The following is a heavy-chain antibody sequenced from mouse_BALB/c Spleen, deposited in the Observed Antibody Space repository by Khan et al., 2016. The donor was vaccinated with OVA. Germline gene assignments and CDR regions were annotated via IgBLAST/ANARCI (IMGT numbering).Heavy chain of an antibody. V-gene: IGHV3-6*01. CDR2: IRYEGNS. D-gene: IGHD3-1*01. Sequence: EVKLLESGPGLVKPSQSLSLTCSVTGYSITSGYFWNWIRQFPGNKLEWMGYIRYEGNSNYYPSLKNRISISRDTSKNQFFLKLNSVTPEDTATYYSARGASSGPAWFTNWGQGTLVTVSA. CDR1: GYSITSGYF. CDR3: ARGASSGPAWFTN. J-gene: IGHJ3*01.